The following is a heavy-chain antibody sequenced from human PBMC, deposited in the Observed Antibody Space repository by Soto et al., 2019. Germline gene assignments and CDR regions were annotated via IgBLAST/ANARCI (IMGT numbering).Heavy chain of an antibody. Sequence: QVQLVESGGGVVQPGRSLRLSCAASGFTFSSYGMHWVRQAPGKGLEWVAVTSYDGSTKYYADSVKGRFTISKDNSKNTLYLQLDSLRAEDTAVYYCAKPFQNIVYHYDIWYFDLWRLGTLVTVSS. CDR3: AKPFQNIVYHYDIWYFDL. CDR1: GFTFSSYG. CDR2: TSYDGSTK. V-gene: IGHV3-30*18. D-gene: IGHD3-9*01. J-gene: IGHJ2*01.